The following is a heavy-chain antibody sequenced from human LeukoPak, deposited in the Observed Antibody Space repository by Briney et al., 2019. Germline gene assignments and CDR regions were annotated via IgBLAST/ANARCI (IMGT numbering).Heavy chain of an antibody. CDR3: ARVQFQWFDP. V-gene: IGHV3-66*01. CDR2: IYGGGDA. CDR1: GFTFSITY. D-gene: IGHD6-19*01. J-gene: IGHJ5*02. Sequence: GESLRLSCTASGFTFSITYMAWVRQAPGKGLEWVSVIYGGGDAYYADSVKGRFTIARDNSKKTLSLQMNNLRVDDTAVYYCARVQFQWFDPWGPGTLVTVSS.